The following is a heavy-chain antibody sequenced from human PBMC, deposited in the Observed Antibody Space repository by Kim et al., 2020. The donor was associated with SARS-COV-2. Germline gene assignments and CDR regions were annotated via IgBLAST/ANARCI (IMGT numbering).Heavy chain of an antibody. CDR2: IYYTGST. V-gene: IGHV4-59*08. Sequence: SETLSLTCSVSSGSINNYYWSWIRQPPGKGLEWIGYIYYTGSTNYNPSLKSRVTISVNTSKNQFSLRLSSVTAADTAVYYCARHATSSGSYSPLHYCVYWGQGTLVTVSS. CDR3: ARHATSSGSYSPLHYCVY. J-gene: IGHJ4*02. CDR1: SGSINNYY. D-gene: IGHD1-26*01.